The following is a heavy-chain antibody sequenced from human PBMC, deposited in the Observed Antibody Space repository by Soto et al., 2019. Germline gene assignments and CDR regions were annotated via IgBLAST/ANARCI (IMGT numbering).Heavy chain of an antibody. D-gene: IGHD4-4*01. J-gene: IGHJ6*01. CDR3: ATLAGYSNAPFFADV. Sequence: QVQLVQSGAEVKRPGSSVTVSCTPSGDTLKTYTISWGRQAPGQGLEWMGGIIPPFAAAYYAQKFQARVTITAAASTSTAYMEMTSLRSYDTAVYYCATLAGYSNAPFFADVW. CDR2: IIPPFAAA. V-gene: IGHV1-69*01. CDR1: GDTLKTYT.